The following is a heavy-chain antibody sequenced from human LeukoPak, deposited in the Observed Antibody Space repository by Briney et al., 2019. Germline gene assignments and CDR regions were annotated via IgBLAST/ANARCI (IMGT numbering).Heavy chain of an antibody. V-gene: IGHV3-33*01. CDR3: VRSSMAAAGPFDY. J-gene: IGHJ4*02. Sequence: GRSLRLSCAASGFTLSSYGMHWVRQAPGKGLEWVTVIWYDGSNKYYADSVKGRFTISRDNSKNTLYLQMNSLRAEDTAVYYCVRSSMAAAGPFDYWGQGILVTVSS. CDR1: GFTLSSYG. CDR2: IWYDGSNK. D-gene: IGHD6-13*01.